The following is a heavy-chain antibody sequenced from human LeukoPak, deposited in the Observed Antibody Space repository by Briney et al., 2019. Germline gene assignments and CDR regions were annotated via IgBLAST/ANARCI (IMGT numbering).Heavy chain of an antibody. Sequence: GGSLRLSCAASGLTVSSNYMSWVRQAPGKGLEWVSVIYSGGSTYYADSVKGRFTISRDNSKNMLYLQMNSLRAEDTAVYYCARVSGGNSPTDYWGQGTLVTVSS. CDR2: IYSGGST. D-gene: IGHD4-23*01. CDR3: ARVSGGNSPTDY. CDR1: GLTVSSNY. J-gene: IGHJ4*02. V-gene: IGHV3-66*01.